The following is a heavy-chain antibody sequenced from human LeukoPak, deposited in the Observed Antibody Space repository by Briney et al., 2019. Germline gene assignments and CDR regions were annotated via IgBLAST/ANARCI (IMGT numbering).Heavy chain of an antibody. CDR3: AKGSTYYDSSGYYY. D-gene: IGHD3-22*01. V-gene: IGHV1-69*05. Sequence: SVKVSCKASGGTFSSYAISWVRQAPGQGLEWMGGIIPIFGTANYAQKFQGRVTITTDESTSTAYMELSSLRAEDTAVYYCAKGSTYYDSSGYYYWGQGTLVTVSS. CDR2: IIPIFGTA. CDR1: GGTFSSYA. J-gene: IGHJ4*02.